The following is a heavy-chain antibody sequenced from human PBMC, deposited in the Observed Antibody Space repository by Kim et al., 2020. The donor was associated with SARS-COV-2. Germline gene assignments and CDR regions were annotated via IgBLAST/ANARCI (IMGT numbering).Heavy chain of an antibody. CDR1: GFTVSSNY. V-gene: IGHV3-53*04. J-gene: IGHJ4*02. D-gene: IGHD3-22*01. Sequence: GGSLRLSCAASGFTVSSNYMSWVRQAPGKGLEWVSVIYSGGSTYYADSVKGRFTISRHNSKNTLYPQMNSLRAEDTAVYYCARASPYDRSGYWTPYYFDYWGQGTLVTVSS. CDR2: IYSGGST. CDR3: ARASPYDRSGYWTPYYFDY.